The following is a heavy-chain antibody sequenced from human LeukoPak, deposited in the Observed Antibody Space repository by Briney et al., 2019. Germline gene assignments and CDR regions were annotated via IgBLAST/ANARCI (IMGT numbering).Heavy chain of an antibody. Sequence: GESLKISCKGSGYSSTTYWISWVRQMSGKGLEWMGTIDPSDSYTKYSPTFQGHATISADKSISTAYLQWSSLKAADTAVYYGSRSLFEFHILAGHDYWGQGTLVTVSS. J-gene: IGHJ4*02. CDR2: IDPSDSYT. V-gene: IGHV5-10-1*01. CDR1: GYSSTTYW. CDR3: SRSLFEFHILAGHDY. D-gene: IGHD3-9*01.